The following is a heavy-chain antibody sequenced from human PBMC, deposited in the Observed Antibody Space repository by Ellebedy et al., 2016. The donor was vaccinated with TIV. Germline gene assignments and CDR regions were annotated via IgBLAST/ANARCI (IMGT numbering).Heavy chain of an antibody. CDR1: GFTFSSYA. J-gene: IGHJ1*01. Sequence: GESLKISXAASGFTFSSYAMSWVRQAPGKGLEWVSAISGSGGSTYYADSVKGRFTISRDNSENTLYLHMNSLRAEDTAVYYCATKTIAGRQANWGQGTLVTVSS. D-gene: IGHD6-13*01. V-gene: IGHV3-23*01. CDR2: ISGSGGST. CDR3: ATKTIAGRQAN.